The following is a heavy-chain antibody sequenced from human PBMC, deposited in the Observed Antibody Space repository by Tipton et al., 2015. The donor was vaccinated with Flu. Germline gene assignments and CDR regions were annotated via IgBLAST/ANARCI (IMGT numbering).Heavy chain of an antibody. CDR1: GFIFGNYG. D-gene: IGHD3-22*01. CDR2: IWYDGSKE. J-gene: IGHJ4*02. Sequence: SLRLSCKATGFIFGNYGMHWVRQAPGQGLEWVAVIWYDGSKEEYGDSVKGRFTISRDNSRKTLYLQMNDLGAEDTAVYYCARDYFGSSGDREIDDWGQGTLDTVSS. V-gene: IGHV3-33*01. CDR3: ARDYFGSSGDREIDD.